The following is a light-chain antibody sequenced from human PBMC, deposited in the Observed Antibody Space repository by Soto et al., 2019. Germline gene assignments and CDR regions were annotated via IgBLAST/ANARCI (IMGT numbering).Light chain of an antibody. CDR3: QSYDSSNRV. CDR2: EDN. V-gene: IGLV6-57*04. Sequence: NFMLTQPHSGSESPGKTVTISCTRSSGSIASNYVQWYQQRPGSAPTTVIHEDNQRPSGVPDRFSGSIDSSSNSASLTISGLKSEDEADYNCQSYDSSNRVFGGGTKVTVL. J-gene: IGLJ3*02. CDR1: SGSIASNY.